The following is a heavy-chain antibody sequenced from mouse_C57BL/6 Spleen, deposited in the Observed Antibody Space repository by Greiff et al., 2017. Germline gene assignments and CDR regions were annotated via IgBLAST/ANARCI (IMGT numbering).Heavy chain of an antibody. V-gene: IGHV14-1*01. Sequence: VQLQQSGAELVRPGASVKLSFTASGFNIKDYYMHWVKQRPEQGLEWIGRIDPEDGDTEYAPKFQGKATMTADTSSNTAYLQLSSLTSEDTAVYYCTTCSSGYGGFAYWGQGTLVTVSA. CDR3: TTCSSGYGGFAY. CDR1: GFNIKDYY. J-gene: IGHJ3*01. D-gene: IGHD3-2*02. CDR2: IDPEDGDT.